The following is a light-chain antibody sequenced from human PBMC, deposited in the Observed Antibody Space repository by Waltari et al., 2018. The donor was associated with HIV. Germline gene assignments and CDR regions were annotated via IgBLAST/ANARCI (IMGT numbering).Light chain of an antibody. CDR3: SSYSSSTSPYV. J-gene: IGLJ1*01. V-gene: IGLV2-14*01. Sequence: QSALTQPASVSGSPGQSITIPCTGTTSDIGNYNYVSWYQHHPGRAPKLIIYEVSNRPSWVSNRFSGSKSGNTASLTVSGLHAEDEGDYYCSSYSSSTSPYVFGTGTKVTVV. CDR1: TSDIGNYNY. CDR2: EVS.